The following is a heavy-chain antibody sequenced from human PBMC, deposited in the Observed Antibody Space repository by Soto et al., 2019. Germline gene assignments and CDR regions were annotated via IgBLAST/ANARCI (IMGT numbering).Heavy chain of an antibody. CDR2: ISWNSGSI. CDR1: GFTFDDYA. Sequence: PGGSLRLSCAASGFTFDDYAMHWVRQAPGKGLEWVSGISWNSGSIGYADSVKGRFTISRDNAKNSLYLQMNSLRAEDTALYYCAKALVGSSSSPWFDPWGQGTLVTVSS. V-gene: IGHV3-9*01. J-gene: IGHJ5*02. D-gene: IGHD6-6*01. CDR3: AKALVGSSSSPWFDP.